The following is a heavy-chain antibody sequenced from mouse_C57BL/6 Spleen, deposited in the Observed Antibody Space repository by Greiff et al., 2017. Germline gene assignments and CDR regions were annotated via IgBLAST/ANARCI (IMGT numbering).Heavy chain of an antibody. CDR3: TREGPYFDD. J-gene: IGHJ2*01. D-gene: IGHD3-3*01. CDR2: IDPETGGT. V-gene: IGHV1-15*01. Sequence: QVQLQQSGAELVRPGASVTLSCKASGYTFTDYEMHWVKQTPVHGLEWIGAIDPETGGTAYNQKFKGKAILTADKSSSTAYMELRSLTSEDSAVYYCTREGPYFDDWGQGTTLTVSS. CDR1: GYTFTDYE.